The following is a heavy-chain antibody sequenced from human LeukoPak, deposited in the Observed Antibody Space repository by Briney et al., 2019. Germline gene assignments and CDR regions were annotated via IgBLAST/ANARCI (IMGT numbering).Heavy chain of an antibody. D-gene: IGHD3-10*01. CDR1: GYTFTGYY. V-gene: IGHV1-2*02. CDR2: INPNSGGT. Sequence: ASVKVSCKASGYTFTGYYMHWVRQAPGQGLEWMGWINPNSGGTNYAQKFQGRVTMTRDTSISTAYMELSRLRSDDTAVYYCARLITMVRGVTVDYWGQGTLVTVSS. J-gene: IGHJ4*02. CDR3: ARLITMVRGVTVDY.